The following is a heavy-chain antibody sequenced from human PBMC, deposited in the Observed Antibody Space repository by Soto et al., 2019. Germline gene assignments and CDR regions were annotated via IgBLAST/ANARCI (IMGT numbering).Heavy chain of an antibody. CDR1: GYTFKEFG. V-gene: IGHV1-18*01. D-gene: IGHD5-18*01. CDR2: ISGHNGNT. Sequence: HLVQPGNEVRKPGASVRVSCKASGYTFKEFGITWVRPAPGQGLQWVGRISGHNGNTEYALNFRGRVTLTTDTSTNTAYMDLTSLTRDDTAVYYCARDVGYSQADYFDDWGQGTLVTVSS. J-gene: IGHJ4*02. CDR3: ARDVGYSQADYFDD.